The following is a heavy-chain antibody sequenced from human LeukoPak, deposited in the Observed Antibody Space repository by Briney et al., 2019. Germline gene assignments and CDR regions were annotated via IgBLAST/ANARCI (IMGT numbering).Heavy chain of an antibody. D-gene: IGHD2-21*02. V-gene: IGHV3-23*01. CDR3: AKEAPYCGGDCYGVFDY. CDR1: GFTFSSYA. Sequence: SGGSLRLSCAASGFTFSSYAMSWVRQAPGKGLEWVSAISGSGGSTYYADSVKGRFTIPRDNSKNTLYLQMNSLRADDTAVYYCAKEAPYCGGDCYGVFDYWGQGNLVTVSS. J-gene: IGHJ4*02. CDR2: ISGSGGST.